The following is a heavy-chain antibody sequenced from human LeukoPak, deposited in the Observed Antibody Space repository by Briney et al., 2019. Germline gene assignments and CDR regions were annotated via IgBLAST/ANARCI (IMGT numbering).Heavy chain of an antibody. CDR2: ISSSGSTI. CDR1: GFTFSDYY. D-gene: IGHD3-10*01. V-gene: IGHV3-11*01. J-gene: IGHJ6*02. CDR3: ARAGMVRGVNYYYYGMDV. Sequence: GGSLRLSCAASGFTFSDYYMSWIRQAPGKGLEWVSYISSSGSTIYYADSVKGRFTISSDNAKNSLYLQMNSLRAEDTAVYYCARAGMVRGVNYYYYGMDVWGQGTTVTVSS.